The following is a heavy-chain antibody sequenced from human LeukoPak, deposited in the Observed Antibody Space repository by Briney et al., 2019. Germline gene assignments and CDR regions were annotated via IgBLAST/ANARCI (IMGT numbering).Heavy chain of an antibody. V-gene: IGHV3-48*01. J-gene: IGHJ4*02. CDR1: GFTFSSYS. CDR3: ARDWNYGGTIDY. CDR2: LTSHSSTM. D-gene: IGHD4-23*01. Sequence: PGGSLRLSCPASGFTFSSYSMNWVRQAPGKGLEWISYLTSHSSTMYYADSVKGRFTISRDNAKNSLYLQMNSLRAEDTAVYYCARDWNYGGTIDYWGQGILVTVSS.